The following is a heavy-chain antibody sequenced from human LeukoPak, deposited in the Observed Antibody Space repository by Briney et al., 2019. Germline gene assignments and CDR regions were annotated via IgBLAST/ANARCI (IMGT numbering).Heavy chain of an antibody. Sequence: GGSLRLSCAASGFTFSGSAMHWVRQASGKGLEWVGRIRSKANSYATAYAASVKGRFTISRDDSKNTAYLQMNSLKTEDTAVYYCTRPYGDYRSYYYMDVWGKGTTVTVSS. J-gene: IGHJ6*03. D-gene: IGHD4-17*01. CDR2: IRSKANSYAT. CDR1: GFTFSGSA. V-gene: IGHV3-73*01. CDR3: TRPYGDYRSYYYMDV.